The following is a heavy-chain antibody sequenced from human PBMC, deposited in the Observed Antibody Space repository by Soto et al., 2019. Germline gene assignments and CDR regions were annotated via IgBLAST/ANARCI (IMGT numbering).Heavy chain of an antibody. CDR2: IKSKTDGGTT. J-gene: IGHJ4*02. V-gene: IGHV3-15*01. D-gene: IGHD3-16*01. CDR1: GFTFSNAW. Sequence: ESGGGLVKPGGSLRLSCAASGFTFSNAWMSWVRQAPGKGLEWVGRIKSKTDGGTTDYAAPVKGRFTISRDDSKNTLYLQMNSLKTEDTAVYCCTPPPYDYIWGRWGQGTLVTVSS. CDR3: TPPPYDYIWGR.